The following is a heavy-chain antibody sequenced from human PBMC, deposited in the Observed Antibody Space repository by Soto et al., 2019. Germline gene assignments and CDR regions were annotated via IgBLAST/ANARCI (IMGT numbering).Heavy chain of an antibody. CDR2: ISYDGSNK. D-gene: IGHD3-9*01. Sequence: GGSLRLSCAASGFTFSSYGMHWVRQAPGKGLEWVAVISYDGSNKYCADSVKGRFTISRDNPKITLYLQMNSLRAEDTAVYYCGKGLRYFDWSDYWGQGTLVTVSS. CDR3: GKGLRYFDWSDY. V-gene: IGHV3-30*18. J-gene: IGHJ4*02. CDR1: GFTFSSYG.